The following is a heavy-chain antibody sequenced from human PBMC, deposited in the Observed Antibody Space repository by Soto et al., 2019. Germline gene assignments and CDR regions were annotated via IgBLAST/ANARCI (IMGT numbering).Heavy chain of an antibody. CDR3: ARGLRSGSSSFYYYDMDV. V-gene: IGHV3-13*04. CDR2: IGTAGDT. Sequence: EVQLVESGGGLVQPGGSLRLSCAASGFTFSSYDMHWVRQATGKGLEWVSAIGTAGDTYYPGSVKGRFAISRENAKNSFYLQMHTLRAANTAMYYCARGLRSGSSSFYYYDMDVCGQRTTVTVSS. D-gene: IGHD6-19*01. CDR1: GFTFSSYD. J-gene: IGHJ6*02.